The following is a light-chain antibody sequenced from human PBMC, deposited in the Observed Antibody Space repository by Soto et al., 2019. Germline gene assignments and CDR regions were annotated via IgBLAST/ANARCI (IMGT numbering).Light chain of an antibody. V-gene: IGLV2-23*01. CDR3: CAYAGSSTLG. CDR2: EGS. J-gene: IGLJ3*02. Sequence: QSALTQPAYVSGSPGQSITISCIGIISDVGNYHLVSWYQQHPGKAPKLMIYEGSKRPSGVSNRFSGSKSGNTASLTISGLQAEDEADYYCCAYAGSSTLGFGGGTKLTVL. CDR1: ISDVGNYHL.